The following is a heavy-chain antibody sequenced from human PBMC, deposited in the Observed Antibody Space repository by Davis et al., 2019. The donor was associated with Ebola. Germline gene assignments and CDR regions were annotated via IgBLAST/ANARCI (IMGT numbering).Heavy chain of an antibody. V-gene: IGHV4-59*08. CDR3: ARLETVAGLDY. D-gene: IGHD6-19*01. CDR2: IYYSGST. Sequence: MPSETLSLTCTVSGGSISSYYWSWIRQSPGKGLEWIGYIYYSGSTNYNPSLMSRVTMSQDTSKNQFSLKLSSVTAADTAMYYCARLETVAGLDYWGQGTLVTVSS. CDR1: GGSISSYY. J-gene: IGHJ4*02.